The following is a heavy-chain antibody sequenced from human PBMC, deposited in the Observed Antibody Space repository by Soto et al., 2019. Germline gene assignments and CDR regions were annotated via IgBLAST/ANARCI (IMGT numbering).Heavy chain of an antibody. V-gene: IGHV3-23*01. CDR3: ANDRYRYCTNGVCYFDY. D-gene: IGHD2-8*01. CDR2: ISGSGGST. CDR1: GFTFSSYA. Sequence: GGSLRLSCAASGFTFSSYAMSWVRQAPGKGLEWVSAISGSGGSTYYADSVKGRFTISRNNSKNTLYLQMNSLRAEDTAVYYCANDRYRYCTNGVCYFDYWGQGTLVTVSS. J-gene: IGHJ4*02.